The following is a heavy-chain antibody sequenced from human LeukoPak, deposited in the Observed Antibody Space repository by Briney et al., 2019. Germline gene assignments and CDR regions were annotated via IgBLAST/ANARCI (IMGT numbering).Heavy chain of an antibody. D-gene: IGHD3-10*01. J-gene: IGHJ2*01. V-gene: IGHV3-53*01. Sequence: GGSLRLSCAASGFTFSSHAMSWVRQAPGKGLEWVSILYSGVDTYYADSVKGRFTISRDNSKNTLFLQMNSLRADDTAVYYCARVGDHYHWYFDLWGRGTRVSVSS. CDR2: LYSGVDT. CDR3: ARVGDHYHWYFDL. CDR1: GFTFSSHA.